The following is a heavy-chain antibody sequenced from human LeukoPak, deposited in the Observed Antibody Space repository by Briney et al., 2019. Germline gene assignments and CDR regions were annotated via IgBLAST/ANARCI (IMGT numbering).Heavy chain of an antibody. J-gene: IGHJ6*02. D-gene: IGHD2-21*01. Sequence: SETLSLTCTVSGGSISSYYWSWIRQHPGKGLESIGNIYYSGSTYYNPSLRSRVTISIDTSKNQLSLKLSSVTAADTAVYYCARGLWMDYYYYYGMDVWGQGTTVTVSS. CDR3: ARGLWMDYYYYYGMDV. V-gene: IGHV4-59*06. CDR1: GGSISSYY. CDR2: IYYSGST.